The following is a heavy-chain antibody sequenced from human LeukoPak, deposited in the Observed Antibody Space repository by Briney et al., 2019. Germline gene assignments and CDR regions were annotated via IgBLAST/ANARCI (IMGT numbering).Heavy chain of an antibody. J-gene: IGHJ4*02. CDR3: ARLVWFGELYYFDY. V-gene: IGHV4-59*12. Sequence: SETLSLTCTVSGGSISSYYWSWIRQPPGKGLEWIGYIYYSGSTNYNPSLKSRVTISVDTSKNQFSLKLSSVTAADTAVYYCARLVWFGELYYFDYWGQGTLATVSS. CDR1: GGSISSYY. D-gene: IGHD3-10*01. CDR2: IYYSGST.